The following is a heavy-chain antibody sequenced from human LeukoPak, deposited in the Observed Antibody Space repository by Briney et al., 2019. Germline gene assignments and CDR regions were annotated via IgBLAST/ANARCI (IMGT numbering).Heavy chain of an antibody. J-gene: IGHJ4*02. CDR2: ISGSGSST. D-gene: IGHD3-16*02. V-gene: IGHV3-23*01. CDR3: ARGRPLHLGELSSLWPPSFDY. CDR1: GFTFSSYA. Sequence: GGSLRLSCAGSGFTFSSYAMSWVRQAPGKGPEWVSAISGSGSSTYYVDSVKGRFTISRDNSKNTLYLQMDSLRGDDTAAYYCARGRPLHLGELSSLWPPSFDYWGQGTLVTVSS.